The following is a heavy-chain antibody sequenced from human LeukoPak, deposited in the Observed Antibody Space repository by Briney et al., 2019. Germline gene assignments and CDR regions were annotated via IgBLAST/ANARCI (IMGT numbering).Heavy chain of an antibody. CDR2: IGGSGGST. J-gene: IGHJ4*02. V-gene: IGHV3-23*01. CDR1: GFTFSSYA. CDR3: ARDVVGYCSGGSCTRYAY. Sequence: GGSLRLSCAASGFTFSSYAMSWVRQAPGKGLEWVSAIGGSGGSTYYADSVKGRFTISRDNSKNTLYLQMNSLRAEDTAVYYCARDVVGYCSGGSCTRYAYWGQGSLVTVSS. D-gene: IGHD2-15*01.